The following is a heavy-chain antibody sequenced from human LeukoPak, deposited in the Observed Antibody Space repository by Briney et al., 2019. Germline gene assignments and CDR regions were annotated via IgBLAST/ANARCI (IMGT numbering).Heavy chain of an antibody. CDR1: GFTFTSYS. J-gene: IGHJ4*02. CDR2: ISSSSSYI. D-gene: IGHD3-22*01. CDR3: ARVRSVDYYDSSGYYAGDLDY. V-gene: IGHV3-21*04. Sequence: GGSLRLSCAASGFTFTSYSMNWVRQAPGKGLEWVSSISSSSSYIYYADSVKGRFTISRDNAKNSLYLQMNSLRAEDTAVYYCARVRSVDYYDSSGYYAGDLDYWGQGTLVTVSS.